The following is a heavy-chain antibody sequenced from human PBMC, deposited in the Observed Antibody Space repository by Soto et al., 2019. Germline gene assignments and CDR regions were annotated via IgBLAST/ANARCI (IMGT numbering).Heavy chain of an antibody. CDR2: ISSTGSYI. CDR3: VRDPGIPVADYYFDY. Sequence: EVQLVETGGGLIQPGGSLRLSCAASGFTVSSNFMSWVRQAPGKGLEWVSSISSTGSYIYYTDSLEGRFTISRDNAKKSLFLEMNSLRAEDTGVYYCVRDPGIPVADYYFDYWGQGTLVTVAS. V-gene: IGHV3-21*01. D-gene: IGHD6-19*01. CDR1: GFTVSSNF. J-gene: IGHJ4*02.